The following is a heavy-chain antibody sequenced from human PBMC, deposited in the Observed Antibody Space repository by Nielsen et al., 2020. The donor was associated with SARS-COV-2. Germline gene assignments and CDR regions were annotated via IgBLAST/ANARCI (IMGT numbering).Heavy chain of an antibody. J-gene: IGHJ4*02. D-gene: IGHD3-22*01. V-gene: IGHV3-13*04. CDR1: GFTFSSYD. CDR2: IGTAGDT. CDR3: ARAETYDSSGYYSPALDY. Sequence: GGSLRLSCAASGFTFSSYDMHWVRQATGKGLEWVSAIGTAGDTYYPGSVKGRFTISRENAKNSLYLQMNSLRAGDTAVYYCARAETYDSSGYYSPALDYWGQGTLVTVSS.